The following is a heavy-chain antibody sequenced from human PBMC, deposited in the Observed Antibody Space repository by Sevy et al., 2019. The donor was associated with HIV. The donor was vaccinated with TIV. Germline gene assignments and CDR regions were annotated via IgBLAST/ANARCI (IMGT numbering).Heavy chain of an antibody. D-gene: IGHD6-6*01. V-gene: IGHV3-21*01. CDR2: ISSSSSYI. J-gene: IGHJ3*02. CDR1: GFTFSSHS. Sequence: GGSLRLSCAASGFTFSSHSMNWVRQAPGKGLEWVSSISSSSSYIYYADSEKGRFTISRDNAKNSLYLQMNSLRAEDTAVYYCARLEYVSTSGAFDIWGQGTMVTVSS. CDR3: ARLEYVSTSGAFDI.